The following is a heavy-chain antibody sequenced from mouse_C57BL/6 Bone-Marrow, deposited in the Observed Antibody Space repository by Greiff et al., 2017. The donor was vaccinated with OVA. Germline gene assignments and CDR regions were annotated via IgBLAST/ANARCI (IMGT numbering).Heavy chain of an antibody. V-gene: IGHV1-81*01. Sequence: VQRVESGAELARPGASVKLSCKASGYTFTSYGISWVKQRTGQGLEWIGEIYPRSGNTYYNEKFKGKATLTADKSSSTAYMELRSLTSEDSAVYFCARCTTVVPYAMDYWGQGTSVTVSS. CDR1: GYTFTSYG. CDR3: ARCTTVVPYAMDY. D-gene: IGHD1-1*01. CDR2: IYPRSGNT. J-gene: IGHJ4*01.